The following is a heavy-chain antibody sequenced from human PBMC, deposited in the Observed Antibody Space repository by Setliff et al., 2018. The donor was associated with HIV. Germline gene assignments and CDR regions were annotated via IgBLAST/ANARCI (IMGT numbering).Heavy chain of an antibody. CDR1: GAPTSRDNYF. CDR3: ARPSFGIGGGANFDS. CDR2: IHSPGTV. D-gene: IGHD3-3*01. Sequence: PSETLSLTCSVTGAPTSRDNYFWGWIRQPPGKGLEWIANIHSPGTVYYNPSLRSRVTIPVDTSQSRFSLELTSVTAADTAVYYCARPSFGIGGGANFDSWGQGTLVTVSS. V-gene: IGHV4-39*01. J-gene: IGHJ4*02.